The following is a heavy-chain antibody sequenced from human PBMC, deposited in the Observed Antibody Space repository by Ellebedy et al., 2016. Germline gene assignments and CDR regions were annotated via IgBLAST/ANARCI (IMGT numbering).Heavy chain of an antibody. J-gene: IGHJ4*02. CDR1: GFTFSSYS. Sequence: GGSLRLSXAASGFTFSSYSMNWVRQAPGKGLEWVSSISSSSCYIYYADSVKGRFTISRDNAKNSLYLQMNSLRAEDTAVYYCARDGAPYDFWSGYLDYWGQGTLVTVSS. CDR2: ISSSSCYI. CDR3: ARDGAPYDFWSGYLDY. D-gene: IGHD3-3*01. V-gene: IGHV3-21*01.